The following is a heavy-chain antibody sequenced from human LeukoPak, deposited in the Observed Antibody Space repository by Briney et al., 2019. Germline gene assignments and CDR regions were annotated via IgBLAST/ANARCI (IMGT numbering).Heavy chain of an antibody. CDR1: GFTFTNYA. Sequence: GGSLRLSCAASGFTFTNYAMHWVRQAPGKGLEWVAVISYDGSNEYYADSVKGRFTISRDNSKNTLYLQMNSLSAEDTAVYYCASDNGATPPYYFDYWGQGTLVTVSS. CDR2: ISYDGSNE. D-gene: IGHD1-26*01. CDR3: ASDNGATPPYYFDY. V-gene: IGHV3-30-3*01. J-gene: IGHJ4*02.